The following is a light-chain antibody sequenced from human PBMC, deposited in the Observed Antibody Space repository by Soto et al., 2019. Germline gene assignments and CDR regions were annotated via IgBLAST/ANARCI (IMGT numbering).Light chain of an antibody. V-gene: IGKV3-20*01. CDR3: QQYGSSPGT. J-gene: IGKJ1*01. Sequence: IVLAQSPCTVSLSPGERATLSCRASQSVSYYLAWYQQKPGQAPRLLIYGASSRATGIPDRFSGSGSGTDFTLTISGLEPEDFAVYYCQQYGSSPGTFGQGTKVDIK. CDR1: QSVSYY. CDR2: GAS.